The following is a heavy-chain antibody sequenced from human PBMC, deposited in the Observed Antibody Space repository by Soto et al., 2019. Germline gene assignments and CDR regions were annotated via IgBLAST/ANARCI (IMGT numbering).Heavy chain of an antibody. CDR3: AREGRNFDSSGDYEPHYYYGMDV. J-gene: IGHJ6*02. V-gene: IGHV1-69*13. CDR2: IIPVFGAA. D-gene: IGHD3-22*01. CDR1: GGTFNSYA. Sequence: TSVKVSCKSSGGTFNSYAISWVRQAPGQGLEWMGGIIPVFGAAKYAENFRGRVTITADESTSTAYMELSSLRSEDTAVYYCAREGRNFDSSGDYEPHYYYGMDVWGQGTTVTVSS.